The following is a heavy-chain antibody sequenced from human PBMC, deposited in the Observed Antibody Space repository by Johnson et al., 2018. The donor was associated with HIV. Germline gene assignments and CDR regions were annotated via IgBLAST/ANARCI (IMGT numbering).Heavy chain of an antibody. D-gene: IGHD1-26*01. CDR2: IYSGGST. V-gene: IGHV3-66*01. CDR3: ARGGGVVGNAFDI. CDR1: GFTVSSNY. Sequence: VQLVESGGGLVQPGGSLRLSCAASGFTVSSNYMSWVRQAPGKGLEWVSVIYSGGSTDYADSVKGRFTISRDNSKNTLYLQMGSLRAEDMAVYYCARGGGVVGNAFDIWGQGTMVTVSS. J-gene: IGHJ3*02.